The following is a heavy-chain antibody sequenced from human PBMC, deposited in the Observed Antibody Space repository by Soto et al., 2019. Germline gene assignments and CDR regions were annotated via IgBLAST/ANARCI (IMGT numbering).Heavy chain of an antibody. CDR2: IYYSGRT. Sequence: QVQLQESGPGLVKPSETLSLTCTVSGGSVSSGSYYWSWIRQPPGKGLEWIGYIYYSGRTNYNPSHNSRATIAVDTSKNQFSLKRSSVTAADTAVYYCVRFRLVGATTYYYYGMDVWGQGTTVTVSS. J-gene: IGHJ6*02. V-gene: IGHV4-61*01. CDR3: VRFRLVGATTYYYYGMDV. D-gene: IGHD1-26*01. CDR1: GGSVSSGSYY.